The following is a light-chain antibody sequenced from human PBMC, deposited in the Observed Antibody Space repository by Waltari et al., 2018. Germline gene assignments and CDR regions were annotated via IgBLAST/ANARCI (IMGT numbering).Light chain of an antibody. J-gene: IGKJ5*01. CDR2: AAS. V-gene: IGKV1-12*01. CDR3: QQANSFPIT. Sequence: DIQMTQSPSSVSASVGDRVTITCRASQDIGRYLTWYQQKAGKAPKLLIYAASSLQSGVPSRFSGSGSGTDFTLTISTLQPEDFATYYCQQANSFPITFGQGTRLDIK. CDR1: QDIGRY.